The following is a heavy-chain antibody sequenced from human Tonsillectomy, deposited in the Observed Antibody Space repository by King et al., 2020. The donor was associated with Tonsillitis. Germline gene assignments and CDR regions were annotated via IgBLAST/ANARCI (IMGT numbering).Heavy chain of an antibody. CDR1: GGSISSGDYY. V-gene: IGHV4-30-4*01. CDR3: ARVGSSGYYLFDL. D-gene: IGHD3-22*01. CDR2: IYYSGST. Sequence: QLQESGPGLVKPSQTLSLTCTVSGGSISSGDYYWSWIRQPPGKGLEWIGYIYYSGSTYYNPSLKSRVTISIDTSKNQFSLKLSSVTAADTAVYYCARVGSSGYYLFDLWGRGTLVTVSS. J-gene: IGHJ2*01.